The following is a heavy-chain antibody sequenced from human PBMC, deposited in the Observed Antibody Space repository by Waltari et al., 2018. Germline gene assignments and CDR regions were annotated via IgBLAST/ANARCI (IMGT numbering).Heavy chain of an antibody. CDR3: ARDRGRGLYLDS. D-gene: IGHD2-15*01. CDR1: GDSVTSSYL. CDR2: VHGSGRT. J-gene: IGHJ4*02. Sequence: QLQLEESSQGLVRPSDTLSVTCAVSGDSVTSSYLWNWVRQSPGKGLEWIGQVHGSGRTNYNPSFASRVTVSLDTSNNQVSLKLTSATAADTAVYYCARDRGRGLYLDSWGPGTLVTVSP. V-gene: IGHV4-4*02.